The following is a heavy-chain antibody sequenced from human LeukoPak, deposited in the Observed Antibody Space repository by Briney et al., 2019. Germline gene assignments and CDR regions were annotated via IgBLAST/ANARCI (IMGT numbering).Heavy chain of an antibody. J-gene: IGHJ5*02. Sequence: GGSLRLSCAASGFTVSSNYMSWVRQAPGKGLEWVSVTYSGGSTYYADSVKGRFTISRDNSKNTLYLQMNSLRAEDTAVYYCARDIYSYGWGWFDPWGQGTLVTASS. CDR3: ARDIYSYGWGWFDP. V-gene: IGHV3-66*02. CDR2: TYSGGST. D-gene: IGHD5-18*01. CDR1: GFTVSSNY.